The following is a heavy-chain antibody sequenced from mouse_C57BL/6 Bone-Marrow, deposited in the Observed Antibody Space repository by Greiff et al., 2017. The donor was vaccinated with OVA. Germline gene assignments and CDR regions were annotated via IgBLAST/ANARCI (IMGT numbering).Heavy chain of an antibody. V-gene: IGHV14-1*01. J-gene: IGHJ2*01. CDR3: NPCYGYDLDD. CDR1: GFNITDYY. D-gene: IGHD2-9*01. Sequence: VHVKQSGAELVRPGASVKLSCTASGFNITDYYMHWVKQRPEQGLEWIGRIDPEDGATEYAPQFQGKATMTADTSSNTAYLQLSSLTCENTAVYYGNPCYGYDLDDWGQGTTLTVSS. CDR2: IDPEDGAT.